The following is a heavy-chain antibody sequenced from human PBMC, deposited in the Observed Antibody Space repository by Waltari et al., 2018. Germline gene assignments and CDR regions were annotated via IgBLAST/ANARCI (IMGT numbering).Heavy chain of an antibody. D-gene: IGHD2-15*01. CDR3: ANSVG. Sequence: EAQVVESGGGLVKPGGSLRLSCAASGFTFSTYWMNWARQAPGKGLEWVASINADGSGKYYMDSVKGRFTISRDNAKKSLYLQMNSLSVEDTALYYCANSVGWGQGSLVTVSS. CDR1: GFTFSTYW. CDR2: INADGSGK. V-gene: IGHV3-7*01. J-gene: IGHJ4*02.